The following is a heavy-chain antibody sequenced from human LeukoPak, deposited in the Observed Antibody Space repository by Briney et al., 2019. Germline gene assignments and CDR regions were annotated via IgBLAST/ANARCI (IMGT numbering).Heavy chain of an antibody. Sequence: GGSLRLSCAASGFTFSSYEMNWVRQAPGKGLEWVSCISSSGSTIYYADSVKGRFTISRDNAKNSQYLQMNSLRAEDTAVYYCARDLYSSSSMDYWGQGTLVTVSS. J-gene: IGHJ4*02. V-gene: IGHV3-48*03. CDR1: GFTFSSYE. CDR3: ARDLYSSSSMDY. CDR2: ISSSGSTI. D-gene: IGHD6-6*01.